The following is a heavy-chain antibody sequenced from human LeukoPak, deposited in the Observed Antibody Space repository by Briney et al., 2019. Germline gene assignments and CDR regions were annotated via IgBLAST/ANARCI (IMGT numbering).Heavy chain of an antibody. V-gene: IGHV3-30*03. Sequence: GGSLRLSCTASGFSFSSHSMDWVRQAPGKGLEWVAVISYDGSNKYYADSVKGRFTISRDNSKNTLYLQMNSLRAEDTAVYYCARIAVAATPEDYWGQGTLVTVSS. J-gene: IGHJ4*02. CDR1: GFSFSSHS. CDR2: ISYDGSNK. D-gene: IGHD6-19*01. CDR3: ARIAVAATPEDY.